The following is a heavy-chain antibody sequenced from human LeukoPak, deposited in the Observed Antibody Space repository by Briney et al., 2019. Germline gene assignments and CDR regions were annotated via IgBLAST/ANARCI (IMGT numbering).Heavy chain of an antibody. Sequence: SETLSLTCTVSGGSISSGSYYWSWIRQPAGKGLEWIGRIYTSGSTNYNASLKSRVTISVDTSKNQFSLKLSSVTAADTAVYYCARGGLRITMVRGVSRFDYWGQGTLVTVSS. CDR2: IYTSGST. CDR1: GGSISSGSYY. J-gene: IGHJ4*02. CDR3: ARGGLRITMVRGVSRFDY. V-gene: IGHV4-61*02. D-gene: IGHD3-10*01.